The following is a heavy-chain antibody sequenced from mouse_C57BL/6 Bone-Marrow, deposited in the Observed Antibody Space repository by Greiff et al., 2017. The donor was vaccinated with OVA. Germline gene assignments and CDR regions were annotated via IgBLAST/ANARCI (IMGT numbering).Heavy chain of an antibody. Sequence: EVQLQQSGPELVKPGASVKISCKASGYTFTDYYMNWVKQSHGKSLEWIGDINPNNGGTSYNQKFKGKATLTVDKSSSTAYMELRSLTSEDSAVYYCARSLGWDYFDYWGQGTTLTVSS. CDR2: INPNNGGT. CDR3: ARSLGWDYFDY. CDR1: GYTFTDYY. J-gene: IGHJ2*01. V-gene: IGHV1-26*01. D-gene: IGHD3-3*01.